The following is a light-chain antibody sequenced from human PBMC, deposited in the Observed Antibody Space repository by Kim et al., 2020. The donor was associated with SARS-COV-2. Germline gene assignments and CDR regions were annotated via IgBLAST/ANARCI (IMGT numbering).Light chain of an antibody. Sequence: SVKLTCTLTSGHSHYAIAWHQQQPEKGPRYLMKLNSDGSHSKGDGIPDRFSGSSSGAEHYLTISSLQSEDEAVYYCQTWGTGIRVFGGGTQLTVL. J-gene: IGLJ3*02. CDR3: QTWGTGIRV. CDR1: SGHSHYA. V-gene: IGLV4-69*02. CDR2: LNSDGSH.